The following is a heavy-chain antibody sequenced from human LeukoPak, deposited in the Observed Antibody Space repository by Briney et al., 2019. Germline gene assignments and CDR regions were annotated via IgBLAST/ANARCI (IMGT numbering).Heavy chain of an antibody. Sequence: SETLSLTCTVSSGSISPYCWGWIRQPPGKGLEWIGYIYNSGSTTYNPSLKSRLTISIDTSNNQFSLKLSSVTAADTAVYYCARSIVGGIAGYWGQGTLVTVSS. D-gene: IGHD6-13*01. CDR1: SGSISPYC. J-gene: IGHJ4*02. CDR3: ARSIVGGIAGY. CDR2: IYNSGST. V-gene: IGHV4-59*08.